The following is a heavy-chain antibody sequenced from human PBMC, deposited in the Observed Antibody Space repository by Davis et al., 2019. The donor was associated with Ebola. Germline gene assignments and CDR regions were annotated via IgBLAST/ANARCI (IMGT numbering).Heavy chain of an antibody. Sequence: PSETLSLTCTVSGGSISSGGYYWSWIRQHPGKGLEWIGYIYYSGSTYYNPSLKSRVTISVDTSKNQFSLKLSSVTAADTAVYYCARLHCSGGSCYYFDYWGQGTLVTVSS. CDR3: ARLHCSGGSCYYFDY. D-gene: IGHD2-15*01. V-gene: IGHV4-31*03. CDR1: GGSISSGGYY. CDR2: IYYSGST. J-gene: IGHJ4*02.